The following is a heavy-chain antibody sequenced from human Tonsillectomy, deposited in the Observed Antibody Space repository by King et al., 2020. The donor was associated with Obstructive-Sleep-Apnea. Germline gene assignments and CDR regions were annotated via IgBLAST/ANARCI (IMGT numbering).Heavy chain of an antibody. J-gene: IGHJ4*02. Sequence: QLVQSGAEVKKPGESLKISCKGSGFSFTNYWIGWVRQMPGKGLDWMGVIYPGDSKTIYSPSFQGQVTISADRSTSTAYLQWSSLKASDTALYYGATELGPGQVGAIVGYWGQGTLVTVSS. CDR2: IYPGDSKT. V-gene: IGHV5-51*01. CDR3: ATELGPGQVGAIVGY. D-gene: IGHD1-26*01. CDR1: GFSFTNYW.